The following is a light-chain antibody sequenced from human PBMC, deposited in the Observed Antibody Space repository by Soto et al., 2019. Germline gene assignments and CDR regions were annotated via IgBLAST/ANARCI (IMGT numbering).Light chain of an antibody. CDR3: QQYNSYSRT. Sequence: DIQMTQSPSTLSASVGDRVTITCRASQSISSWLAWYQQKPGKAPMLLIYKASSLESGVTSRFSGSGSGTEFTLTISSLQPDDFATYYCQQYNSYSRTFGQGPKVEIK. V-gene: IGKV1-5*03. CDR1: QSISSW. J-gene: IGKJ1*01. CDR2: KAS.